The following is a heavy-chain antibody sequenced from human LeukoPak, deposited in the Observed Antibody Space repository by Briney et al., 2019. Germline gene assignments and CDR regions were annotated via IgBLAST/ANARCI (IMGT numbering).Heavy chain of an antibody. Sequence: ASVTVSCTASGYTFTRYYMHWVRQAPGQGLEWMGWINPNSGGTNYAQKFQGRVTMTRDTSISTAYMELSRLRSDDTAVYYCARRGVDYYGSGSLHNWFDPWGQGTLVTVSS. D-gene: IGHD3-10*01. J-gene: IGHJ5*02. V-gene: IGHV1-2*02. CDR2: INPNSGGT. CDR3: ARRGVDYYGSGSLHNWFDP. CDR1: GYTFTRYY.